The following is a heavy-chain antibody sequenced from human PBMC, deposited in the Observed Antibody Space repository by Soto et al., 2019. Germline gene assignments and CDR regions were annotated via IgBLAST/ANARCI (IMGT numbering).Heavy chain of an antibody. CDR2: IKSKTDGGTT. Sequence: GGSLRLSCAASGFTFSNAWMSWVRQAPGKGLEWVGRIKSKTDGGTTDYAAPVKGRFTISRDDSKNTLYLQMNSLKTEDTAVYYCTTLYSGSYYYYYYMDVWGKGATVTVSS. V-gene: IGHV3-15*01. J-gene: IGHJ6*03. CDR3: TTLYSGSYYYYYYMDV. CDR1: GFTFSNAW. D-gene: IGHD1-26*01.